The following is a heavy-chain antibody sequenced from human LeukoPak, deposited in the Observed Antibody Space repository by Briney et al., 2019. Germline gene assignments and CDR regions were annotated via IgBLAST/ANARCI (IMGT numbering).Heavy chain of an antibody. CDR1: GGSFSGYY. CDR3: ARAVELGGWFDP. J-gene: IGHJ5*02. CDR2: IYYSGST. D-gene: IGHD3-3*02. V-gene: IGHV4-59*08. Sequence: SETLSLTCAVYGGSFSGYYWSWIRQPPGKGLEWIGYIYYSGSTNYNPSLKSRVTISVDTSKNHFSLRLSSVTAADTAVYYCARAVELGGWFDPWGQGTLVTVSS.